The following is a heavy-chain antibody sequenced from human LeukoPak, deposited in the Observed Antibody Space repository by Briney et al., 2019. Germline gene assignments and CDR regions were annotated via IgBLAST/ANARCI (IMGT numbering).Heavy chain of an antibody. V-gene: IGHV3-23*01. CDR1: GFTFSNYA. CDR2: ISGSGGST. D-gene: IGHD2-2*01. CDR3: ASLGYCSSTSCYGLDY. J-gene: IGHJ4*02. Sequence: GGSLRLSCAASGFTFSNYAMSWVRQAPGKGLEWVSAISGSGGSTYYADSVKGRFTISRDNAKNSLYLQMNSLRAEDTAVYYCASLGYCSSTSCYGLDYWGQGTLVTVSS.